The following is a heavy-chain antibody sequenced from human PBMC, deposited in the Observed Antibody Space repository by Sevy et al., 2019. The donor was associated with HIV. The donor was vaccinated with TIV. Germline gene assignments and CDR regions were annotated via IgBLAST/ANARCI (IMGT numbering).Heavy chain of an antibody. V-gene: IGHV3-30-3*01. Sequence: GESLKISCEASGFAFRDSAIHWVRQSPGKGLEWVALISHGGSYEYYVDSVKGRFTVSSDRSKNILYLQMDSLRAEDTAVYYCARMVPGGLRWELIKEYAFDIWGQGTAVTVSS. D-gene: IGHD4-17*01. CDR1: GFAFRDSA. CDR2: ISHGGSYE. J-gene: IGHJ3*02. CDR3: ARMVPGGLRWELIKEYAFDI.